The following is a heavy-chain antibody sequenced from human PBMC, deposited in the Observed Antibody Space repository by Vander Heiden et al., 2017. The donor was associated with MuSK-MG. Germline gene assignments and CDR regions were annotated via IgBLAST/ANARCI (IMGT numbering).Heavy chain of an antibody. J-gene: IGHJ4*02. CDR2: IKQDGSEK. V-gene: IGHV3-7*03. CDR1: AFTFSTYW. Sequence: EVQLVESGGGLVQPGGSLRLSCVVSAFTFSTYWMSGVGRAPGKGLERVANIKQDGSEKNYVDSVKGRFTISRDNAKNSLYLQMNSLRAEETAVYYCARLQAGYWGQGTLVTVSS. CDR3: ARLQAGY.